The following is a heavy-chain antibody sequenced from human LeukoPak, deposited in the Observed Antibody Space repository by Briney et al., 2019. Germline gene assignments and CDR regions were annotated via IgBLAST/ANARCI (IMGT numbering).Heavy chain of an antibody. Sequence: PGGSLRLSCAASGFTFSSYAMHWVRQAPGKGLEWVAVISYDGSNKYYADSVKGRFTISRDNSKNTLYLQMNSLRAEDTAVYYCAKVYYYDSSGYYPYLFDYWGQGTLVTVSS. CDR1: GFTFSSYA. D-gene: IGHD3-22*01. CDR3: AKVYYYDSSGYYPYLFDY. CDR2: ISYDGSNK. V-gene: IGHV3-30-3*01. J-gene: IGHJ4*02.